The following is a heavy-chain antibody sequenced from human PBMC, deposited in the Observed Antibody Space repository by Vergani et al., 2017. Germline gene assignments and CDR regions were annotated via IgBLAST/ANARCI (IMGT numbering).Heavy chain of an antibody. J-gene: IGHJ6*03. CDR1: GYTFTSYG. Sequence: QVQLVQSGAEVKKPGASVKVSCKASGYTFTSYGISWVRQAPGQGLEWMGWISAYNGNTNYAQKLQGRVTMTTDTSTSTAYMELRSLRSDDTAVYYCAREPSKGFFWGSYGDYYYYMDVWGKGTTVTVSS. D-gene: IGHD3-16*01. CDR3: AREPSKGFFWGSYGDYYYYMDV. V-gene: IGHV1-18*01. CDR2: ISAYNGNT.